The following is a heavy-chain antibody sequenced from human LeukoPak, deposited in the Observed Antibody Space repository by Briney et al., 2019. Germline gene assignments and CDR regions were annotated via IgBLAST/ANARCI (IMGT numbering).Heavy chain of an antibody. V-gene: IGHV3-66*01. J-gene: IGHJ4*02. CDR2: IYTGGTT. CDR1: GFTVSSSNY. CDR3: AREVSRFGI. Sequence: GGSLRLSCAASGFTVSSSNYMNWVRQAPGKGLEWVSGIYTGGTTYYTDSVKGRFTISRDNPNNTLYLQMHSLRAEDTAVYYCAREVSRFGIWGQGTLVTVSS. D-gene: IGHD3-16*01.